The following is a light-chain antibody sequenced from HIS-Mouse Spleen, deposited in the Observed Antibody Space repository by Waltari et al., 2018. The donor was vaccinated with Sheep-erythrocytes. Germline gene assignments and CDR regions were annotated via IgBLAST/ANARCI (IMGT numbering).Light chain of an antibody. CDR1: SSDVGSYNL. V-gene: IGLV2-23*01. Sequence: QSALTQPASVSGSPGQSITIPCSGTSSDVGSYNLVSWYQQHPGKAPKLMIYEGSKRPSGVSNRFSVSKSGNTASLTISGLQAEDEADYYCCSYAGSSTPWVFGGGTKLTVL. CDR3: CSYAGSSTPWV. CDR2: EGS. J-gene: IGLJ3*02.